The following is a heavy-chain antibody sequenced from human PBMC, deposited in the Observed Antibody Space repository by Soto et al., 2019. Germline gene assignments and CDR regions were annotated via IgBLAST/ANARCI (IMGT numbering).Heavy chain of an antibody. CDR3: AKRSGQDYYDSSGYISGFDY. CDR2: ISGSGGST. CDR1: GFTFSSYA. J-gene: IGHJ4*02. V-gene: IGHV3-23*01. D-gene: IGHD3-22*01. Sequence: ESGGGLVQPGGSLRLSCAASGFTFSSYAMSWVRQAPGKGLEWVSAISGSGGSTYYADSVKGRFTISRDNSKNTLYLQMNSLRAEDTAVYYCAKRSGQDYYDSSGYISGFDYWGQGTLVTVSS.